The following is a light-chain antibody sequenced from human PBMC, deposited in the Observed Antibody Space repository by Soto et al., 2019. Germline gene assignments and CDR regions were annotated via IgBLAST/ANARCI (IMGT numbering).Light chain of an antibody. CDR2: SNN. J-gene: IGLJ7*01. V-gene: IGLV1-44*01. CDR1: SSNIGSNT. CDR3: AAWEDSLNGVV. Sequence: QSVLTQPPSASGTPGQRVTISCSGSSSNIGSNTVNWYQQLPGTAPKLLIYSNNQRPSGVPDRFSASKSGASASLAISGLQSEDEADYYCAAWEDSLNGVVFGGGTQLTVL.